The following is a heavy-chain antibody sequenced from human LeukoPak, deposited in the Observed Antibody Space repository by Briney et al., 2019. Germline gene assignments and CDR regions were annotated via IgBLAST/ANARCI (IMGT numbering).Heavy chain of an antibody. J-gene: IGHJ4*02. Sequence: GSLRLSCAASGFTFSSYWMSWVRQAPGKGLEWVANIKQDGSEKYYVDSVKGRFTISRDNAKNSLYLQMNSLRAEDTALYYCAKLSESYYDILTGSPFDYWGQGTLVTVSS. CDR3: AKLSESYYDILTGSPFDY. CDR2: IKQDGSEK. V-gene: IGHV3-7*03. CDR1: GFTFSSYW. D-gene: IGHD3-9*01.